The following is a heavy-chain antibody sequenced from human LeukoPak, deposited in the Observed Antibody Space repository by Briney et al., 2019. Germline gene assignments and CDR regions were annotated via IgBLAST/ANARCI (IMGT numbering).Heavy chain of an antibody. CDR1: GVSISSGSYY. CDR3: ASLPTVYSRGYLAL. J-gene: IGHJ4*02. V-gene: IGHV4-61*02. Sequence: SETLSLTCTVSGVSISSGSYYWSWIRQPAGKGLEWIGRIYTSGSTNYNPSLKSRVTISVDTSKNQFSLKLSSVTAADTAVYYCASLPTVYSRGYLALWGQGTLVTVSS. CDR2: IYTSGST. D-gene: IGHD3-22*01.